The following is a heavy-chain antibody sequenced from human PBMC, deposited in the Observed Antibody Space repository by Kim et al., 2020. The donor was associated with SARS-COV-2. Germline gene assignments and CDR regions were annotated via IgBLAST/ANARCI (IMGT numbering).Heavy chain of an antibody. CDR2: IYYSGST. Sequence: SETLSLTCTVSGGSVSSGSYYWSWIRQPPGKGLEWIGYIYYSGSTNYNPSLKSRVTISVDTSKNQFSLKLSSVTAADTAVYYCASYCSGGSCYSLGYGMDVWGQGTTVTVSS. V-gene: IGHV4-61*01. J-gene: IGHJ6*02. CDR3: ASYCSGGSCYSLGYGMDV. D-gene: IGHD2-15*01. CDR1: GGSVSSGSYY.